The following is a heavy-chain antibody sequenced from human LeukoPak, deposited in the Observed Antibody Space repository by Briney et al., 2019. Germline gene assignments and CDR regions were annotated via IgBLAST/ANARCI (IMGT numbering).Heavy chain of an antibody. CDR1: GFTFSSYA. CDR2: ISYDGSNK. V-gene: IGHV3-30-3*01. J-gene: IGHJ4*02. Sequence: GGSLRLSCAASGFTFSSYAMHWVRQAPGKGLEWVAVISYDGSNKYYADSVKGRFTISRDNSKNTLYLQMNSLRAEDTALYYCATQKITLGYRSSTSCYQTDYWGQGTLVTVSS. D-gene: IGHD2-2*01. CDR3: ATQKITLGYRSSTSCYQTDY.